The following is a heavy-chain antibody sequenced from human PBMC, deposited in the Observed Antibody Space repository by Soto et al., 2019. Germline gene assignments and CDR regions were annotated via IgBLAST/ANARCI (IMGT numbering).Heavy chain of an antibody. V-gene: IGHV1-2*04. CDR2: INPNSGGT. CDR1: GYSYTGDY. Sequence: SVKVAWQASGYSYTGDYMDWVRQAPGQGLEWMGWINPNSGGTNYAQKFQGWVTMTRDTSISTAYMELSRLRSDDTAVYYCARVHGDYVEYFDYWGQGPLVTVSS. CDR3: ARVHGDYVEYFDY. D-gene: IGHD4-17*01. J-gene: IGHJ4*02.